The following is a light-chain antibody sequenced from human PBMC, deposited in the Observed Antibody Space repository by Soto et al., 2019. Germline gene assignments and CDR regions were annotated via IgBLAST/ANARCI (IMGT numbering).Light chain of an antibody. Sequence: QSVLTQPASVSGSPGQSITISCTGTSSDVGIYNLVSWYQQHPGKAPKLMIYEDSKRPSGVSNRFSGSKSGNTASLTISGLQAEDEADYYCCSYAGRTTVIFGGGTKVTVL. V-gene: IGLV2-23*01. CDR1: SSDVGIYNL. CDR3: CSYAGRTTVI. CDR2: EDS. J-gene: IGLJ2*01.